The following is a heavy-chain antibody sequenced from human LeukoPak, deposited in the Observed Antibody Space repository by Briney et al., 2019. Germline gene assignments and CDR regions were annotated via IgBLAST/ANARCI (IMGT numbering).Heavy chain of an antibody. Sequence: SETLSLTCAVSGGSITSANWWSWVRQSPGKGLEWIGEIYHTGNTNYNPSLNSRVSISLDTSKNQFSLRLTSVTAADTAVYYCARGRYSSSWYGLRWFDPWGQGTLVTVSS. CDR1: GGSITSANW. V-gene: IGHV4-4*02. D-gene: IGHD6-13*01. J-gene: IGHJ5*02. CDR3: ARGRYSSSWYGLRWFDP. CDR2: IYHTGNT.